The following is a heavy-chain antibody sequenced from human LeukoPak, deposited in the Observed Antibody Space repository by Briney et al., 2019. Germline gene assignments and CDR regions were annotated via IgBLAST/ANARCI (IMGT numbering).Heavy chain of an antibody. CDR3: ATQEPDSSGYSF. J-gene: IGHJ4*02. CDR2: IIPIFGTA. CDR1: GYTLTSYG. D-gene: IGHD3-22*01. Sequence: SVKVSCKASGYTLTSYGISWVRQAPGQGLEWMGGIIPIFGTANYAQKFQGRVTITADESTSTAYMELSSLRSEDTAVYYCATQEPDSSGYSFWGQGTLVTVSS. V-gene: IGHV1-69*13.